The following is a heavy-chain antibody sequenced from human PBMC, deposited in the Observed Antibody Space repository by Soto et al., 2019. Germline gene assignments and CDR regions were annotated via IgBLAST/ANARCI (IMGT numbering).Heavy chain of an antibody. Sequence: VGSLRLSCAASGFTVSSNHMSWVRQAPGKGLEWVSVIYSGGSTYYADSVKGRFTISRDKSKNTLYLQMNSLRAEDTAVYYCARSLTMIKSFDYWGQGTLVTVSS. J-gene: IGHJ4*02. V-gene: IGHV3-53*01. CDR2: IYSGGST. CDR1: GFTVSSNH. CDR3: ARSLTMIKSFDY. D-gene: IGHD3-22*01.